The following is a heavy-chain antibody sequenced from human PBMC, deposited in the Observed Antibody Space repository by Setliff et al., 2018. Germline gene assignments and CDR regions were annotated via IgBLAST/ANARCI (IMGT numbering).Heavy chain of an antibody. CDR1: GGSFSGYY. J-gene: IGHJ6*03. CDR3: AREQWLDPPGYYYMDV. D-gene: IGHD6-19*01. V-gene: IGHV4-59*10. CDR2: IYIGGSA. Sequence: PSETLSLTCAVYGGSFSGYYWSWIRQPPGKRLEWIGHIYIGGSANYNPSLKSRVTMSIDTSKNQFSLKLNSVTAADMAVYYCAREQWLDPPGYYYMDVWAKGTTVTVS.